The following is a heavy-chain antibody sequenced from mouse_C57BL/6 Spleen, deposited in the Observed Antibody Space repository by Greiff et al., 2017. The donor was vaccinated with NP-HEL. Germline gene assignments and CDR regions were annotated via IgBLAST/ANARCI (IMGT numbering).Heavy chain of an antibody. CDR2: INPNNGGT. D-gene: IGHD3-2*02. V-gene: IGHV1-26*01. CDR3: ASLTHQTAQATLDY. J-gene: IGHJ2*01. CDR1: GYTFTDYY. Sequence: EVQLQQSGPELVKPGASVKISCKASGYTFTDYYMNWVKQSHGKSLEWIGDINPNNGGTSYNQKFKGKATLTVDKSSSTAYMELRSLTSEDSAVYYCASLTHQTAQATLDYWGQGTTLTVSS.